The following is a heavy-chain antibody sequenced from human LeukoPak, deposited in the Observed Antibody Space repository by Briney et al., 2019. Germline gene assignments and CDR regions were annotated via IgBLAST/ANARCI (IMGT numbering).Heavy chain of an antibody. V-gene: IGHV3-23*01. D-gene: IGHD3-10*01. CDR3: AKSHYCGSGSCSH. CDR2: ISGSAGST. CDR1: GFTFSNYS. J-gene: IGHJ4*02. Sequence: GGSLRLSCAASGFTFSNYSMTWVRQAPGKGLEWVTNISGSAGSTYYANSVKGRFTISRDNSKNTLSLKMKRLRDEDTAVYYCAKSHYCGSGSCSHWGQGTLVTVSS.